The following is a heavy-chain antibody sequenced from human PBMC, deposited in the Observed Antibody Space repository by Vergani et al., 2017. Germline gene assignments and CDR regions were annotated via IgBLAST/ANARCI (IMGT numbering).Heavy chain of an antibody. CDR3: ARDEYCSSTSCYLMDV. J-gene: IGHJ6*04. CDR2: IYTSGST. CDR1: GGSISSYY. Sequence: QVQLQESGPGLVKPSETLSLTCTVSGGSISSYYWSWIRQPAGKGLEWIGRIYTSGSTNYNPFLKSRVTMSVDTSKNQFSLKLSSVTAADTAVYYCARDEYCSSTSCYLMDVWGKGTTVTVSS. V-gene: IGHV4-4*07. D-gene: IGHD2-2*01.